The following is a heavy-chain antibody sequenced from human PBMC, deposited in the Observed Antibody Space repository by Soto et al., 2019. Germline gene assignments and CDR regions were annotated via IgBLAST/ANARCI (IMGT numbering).Heavy chain of an antibody. V-gene: IGHV1-2*04. D-gene: IGHD2-8*01. CDR1: GYSFTDYH. Sequence: ASVKVSCKASGYSFTDYHIHWVRRAPGQGLEWLGRINPKSGGTSTAQKFQGWVTMTRDRSISTVYMELTRLRSDDTAVYFCARGHSTDCSNGVCSFFYNHEMDVWGQGTTVTVSS. J-gene: IGHJ6*02. CDR3: ARGHSTDCSNGVCSFFYNHEMDV. CDR2: INPKSGGT.